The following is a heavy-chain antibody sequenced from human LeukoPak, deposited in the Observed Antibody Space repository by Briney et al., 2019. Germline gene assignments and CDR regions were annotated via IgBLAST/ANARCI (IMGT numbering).Heavy chain of an antibody. D-gene: IGHD3-22*01. CDR1: GFTFSSYA. Sequence: GGSLRLSCAASGFTFSSYAMSGVRQAPGKGLEWVSAISGSGGSTYYADSVKGRFTISRDNSKNTLYLQMNSLRAEDTAVYYCAKSRDSSGYYFGLYYWGQGTLVTVSS. V-gene: IGHV3-23*01. CDR2: ISGSGGST. CDR3: AKSRDSSGYYFGLYY. J-gene: IGHJ4*02.